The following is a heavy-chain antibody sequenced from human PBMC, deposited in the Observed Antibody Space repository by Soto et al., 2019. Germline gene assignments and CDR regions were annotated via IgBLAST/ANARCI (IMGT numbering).Heavy chain of an antibody. CDR2: IETDGRAT. V-gene: IGHV3-74*01. Sequence: EMQLVESGGGLVQPGGSPRLSCAASGFTFSGHWIHWVRQVPGKGLEWVSRIETDGRATSYADSVKGRFTITTDNAKNTVYLQMNSLRAEDTAVYYCATVFELWGQGTLVTVSS. D-gene: IGHD1-26*01. CDR3: ATVFEL. J-gene: IGHJ4*02. CDR1: GFTFSGHW.